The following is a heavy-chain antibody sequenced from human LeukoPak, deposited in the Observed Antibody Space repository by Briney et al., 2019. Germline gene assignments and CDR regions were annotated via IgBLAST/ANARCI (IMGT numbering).Heavy chain of an antibody. CDR1: GFTFSSYG. Sequence: PGGSLRLSCAASGFTFSSYGMHWVRQAPGKGLEWVSSISGSGGSTYYADSVKGRFTISRDNSKNTVYLQMNSLRADDTALYYCAKERYLGTYFSSFDYWGQGTLVTVSS. CDR3: AKERYLGTYFSSFDY. J-gene: IGHJ4*02. CDR2: ISGSGGST. D-gene: IGHD3-10*01. V-gene: IGHV3-23*01.